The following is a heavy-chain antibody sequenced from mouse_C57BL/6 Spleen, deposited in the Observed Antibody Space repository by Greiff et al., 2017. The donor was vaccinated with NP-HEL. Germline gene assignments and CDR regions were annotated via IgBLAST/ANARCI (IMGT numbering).Heavy chain of an antibody. D-gene: IGHD3-2*02. CDR3: ARHQAAQATGWFAY. J-gene: IGHJ3*01. CDR1: GFTFSDYY. CDR2: INYDGSST. Sequence: EVKLVESEGGLVQPGSSMKLSCTASGFTFSDYYMAWVRQVPEKGLEWVAIINYDGSSTYYLDSLKSRFIISRDNAKNTLYLQMSSLKSEDTAMYYCARHQAAQATGWFAYWGQGTLVTVSA. V-gene: IGHV5-16*02.